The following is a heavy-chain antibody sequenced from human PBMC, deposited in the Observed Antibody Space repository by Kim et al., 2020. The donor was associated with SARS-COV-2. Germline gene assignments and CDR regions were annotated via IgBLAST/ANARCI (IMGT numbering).Heavy chain of an antibody. CDR1: GFSFGSYW. CDR2: IGPDGTEK. V-gene: IGHV3-7*01. CDR3: VRGSWYFDL. Sequence: GGSLRLSCAAPGFSFGSYWMSWVRQAPGKGLEWVANIGPDGTEKFYVDSVRGRFTMSRDNAEKSLYLQMNNLRADDSAVYYCVRGSWYFDLWGRGTLVTVS. J-gene: IGHJ2*01.